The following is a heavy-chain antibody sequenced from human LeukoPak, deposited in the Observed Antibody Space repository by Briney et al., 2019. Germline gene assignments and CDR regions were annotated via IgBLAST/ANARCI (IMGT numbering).Heavy chain of an antibody. D-gene: IGHD6-13*01. CDR2: ISSSGSTI. Sequence: PGGSLRLSCAASGFTFSSNEMNWVRQAPGKGLEWVSYISSSGSTIYYADSVKGRFTISRDNAKNSLYLQMNSLRAEDTAVYYCAKDGLYLAAAGTHFDYWGQGTLVTVSS. J-gene: IGHJ4*02. CDR3: AKDGLYLAAAGTHFDY. V-gene: IGHV3-48*03. CDR1: GFTFSSNE.